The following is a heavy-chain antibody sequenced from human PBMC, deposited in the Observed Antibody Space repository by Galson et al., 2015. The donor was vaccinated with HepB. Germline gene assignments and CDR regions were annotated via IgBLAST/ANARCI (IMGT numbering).Heavy chain of an antibody. V-gene: IGHV3-64D*06. CDR2: ISSNGGST. D-gene: IGHD5-24*01. CDR3: VNSLRDGYPPFDFDY. CDR1: GFTFSSYA. Sequence: SLRLSCAASGFTFSSYAMHWVRQAPGKGLEYVSAISSNGGSTYYADSVKGRFTISRDNSKNTLYLQMSSLRAEDTAVYYCVNSLRDGYPPFDFDYWGQGTLVTVSS. J-gene: IGHJ4*02.